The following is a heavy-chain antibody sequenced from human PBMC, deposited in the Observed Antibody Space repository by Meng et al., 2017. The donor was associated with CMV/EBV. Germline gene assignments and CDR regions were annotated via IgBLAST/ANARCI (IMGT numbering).Heavy chain of an antibody. Sequence: YWISWVRQMAGKGLEWMGRIDPSDSYTNYSPSFQGHVTISADKSISTAYLQWSSLKASDTAMYYCARHCGGDCYTAVLGPPDYGMDVWGQGTMVTVSS. D-gene: IGHD2-21*02. V-gene: IGHV5-10-1*01. CDR3: ARHCGGDCYTAVLGPPDYGMDV. J-gene: IGHJ6*02. CDR2: IDPSDSYT. CDR1: YW.